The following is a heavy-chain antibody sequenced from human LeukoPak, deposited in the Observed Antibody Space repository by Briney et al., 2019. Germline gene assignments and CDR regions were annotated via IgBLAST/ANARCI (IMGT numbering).Heavy chain of an antibody. CDR3: ARVRLGVGDAFDI. CDR2: SYYSGST. Sequence: RASETLSLTCTVSGGSVTTYYWSWLRQPPGKGLEWLGYSYYSGSTSYSPSLKSRVPILVDTSKNQFSLKLTYVTPADTAVYYCARVRLGVGDAFDIWGQGTMVTVST. CDR1: GGSVTTYY. D-gene: IGHD3-10*01. J-gene: IGHJ3*02. V-gene: IGHV4-59*02.